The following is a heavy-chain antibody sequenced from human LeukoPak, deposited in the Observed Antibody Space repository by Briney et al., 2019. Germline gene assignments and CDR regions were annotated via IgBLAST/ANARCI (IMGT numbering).Heavy chain of an antibody. J-gene: IGHJ5*02. CDR3: ARVHYYGSGSYYNGVPTFDP. CDR2: IIPIFGTA. D-gene: IGHD3-10*01. CDR1: GGTFSSYA. Sequence: SVKVSCKASGGTFSSYAISWVRQAPGQGLEWMGGIIPIFGTANYAQKFQGRVTITAGKSTSTAYMELSSLRSEDTAVYYCARVHYYGSGSYYNGVPTFDPWGQGTLVTVSS. V-gene: IGHV1-69*06.